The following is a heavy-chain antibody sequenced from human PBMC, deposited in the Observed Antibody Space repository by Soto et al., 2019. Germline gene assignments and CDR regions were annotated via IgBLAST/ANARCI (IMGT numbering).Heavy chain of an antibody. CDR1: GFTLSDYW. CDR3: ARSGYSYGNGFEY. CDR2: ISADGSST. Sequence: EVQLVESGGGVVQPGGSLRLSCAASGFTLSDYWMHWVRQVPGKGLVWVSRISADGSSTNYLDSVKGRFTISRDNAKKAVYLQMNSLRAEDTGLYFCARSGYSYGNGFEYWGQGTLVAVS. V-gene: IGHV3-74*01. J-gene: IGHJ4*02. D-gene: IGHD5-18*01.